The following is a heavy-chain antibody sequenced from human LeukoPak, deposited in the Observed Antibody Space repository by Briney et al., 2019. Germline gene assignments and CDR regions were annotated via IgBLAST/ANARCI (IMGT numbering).Heavy chain of an antibody. CDR3: ARHSIGATTDFDY. D-gene: IGHD1-26*01. CDR1: GGSISSSSYY. Sequence: SETLSLTCTVSGGSISSSSYYWGWIRQPPGKGLESIGSIYYSVSTYYNPSLKNRATISVDTSKNQFSLKLSSVTAADTAVYYCARHSIGATTDFDYWGQGTLVTVSS. CDR2: IYYSVST. V-gene: IGHV4-39*01. J-gene: IGHJ4*02.